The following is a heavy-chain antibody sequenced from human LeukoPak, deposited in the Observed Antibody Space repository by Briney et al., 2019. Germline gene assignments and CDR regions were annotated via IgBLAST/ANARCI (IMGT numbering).Heavy chain of an antibody. CDR1: GFTFSAYT. J-gene: IGHJ4*02. CDR2: ISSSSTYI. D-gene: IGHD7-27*01. Sequence: GGSLRLSCVASGFTFSAYTMNWVRQAPGKGLEWFSFISSSSTYIYYADSLKGRFPISRDNAKNSLYLQMNSLRAEDTAVYYCARDDPRWGTSGDYWGQGTLVTVSS. CDR3: ARDDPRWGTSGDY. V-gene: IGHV3-21*01.